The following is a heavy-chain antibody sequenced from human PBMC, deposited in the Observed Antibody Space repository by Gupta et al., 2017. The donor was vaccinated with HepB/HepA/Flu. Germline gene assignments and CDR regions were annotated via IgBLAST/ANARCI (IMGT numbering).Heavy chain of an antibody. D-gene: IGHD6-19*01. CDR1: GFIFTEYC. J-gene: IGHJ4*02. Sequence: ELQLVESGGGLVQPGGSLRLSCAASGFIFTEYCWCWVRQAPGKGLEWLTNMNEDGSARYYIDAVKGRFTISRDNAKSSLYLQMNNLRAEDTAIYFCARAGYSSGYDYWGQGTLVTVSS. V-gene: IGHV3-7*01. CDR2: MNEDGSAR. CDR3: ARAGYSSGYDY.